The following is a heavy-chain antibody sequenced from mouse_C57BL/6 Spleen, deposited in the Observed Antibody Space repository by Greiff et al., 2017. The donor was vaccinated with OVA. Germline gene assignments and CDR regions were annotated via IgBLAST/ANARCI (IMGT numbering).Heavy chain of an antibody. CDR3: ARGNYGSSYYAMDY. CDR1: RYTFTDYN. V-gene: IGHV1-22*01. D-gene: IGHD1-1*01. J-gene: IGHJ4*01. Sequence: EVQLQQSGPELVKPGASVKMSCKASRYTFTDYNMHWVKQSHGKSLEWIGYINPNNGGTSYNQKFKGKATLTVNKSSSTAYMELRSLTSEDSAVYYCARGNYGSSYYAMDYWGQGTSVTVSS. CDR2: INPNNGGT.